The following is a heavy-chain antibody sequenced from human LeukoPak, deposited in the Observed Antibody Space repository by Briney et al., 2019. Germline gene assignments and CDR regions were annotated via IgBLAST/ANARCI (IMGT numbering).Heavy chain of an antibody. CDR2: ISGYNGYT. CDR3: ARGYPGDY. J-gene: IGHJ4*02. Sequence: ASVKVSCKASGYTFTTYGISWVRQAPGQGLEWMGWISGYNGYTNYAQKFQGRVTVTTDTSTSTAYMELRSLRSDDTALYYCARGYPGDYWGQGTLVTVSS. V-gene: IGHV1-18*01. D-gene: IGHD5-18*01. CDR1: GYTFTTYG.